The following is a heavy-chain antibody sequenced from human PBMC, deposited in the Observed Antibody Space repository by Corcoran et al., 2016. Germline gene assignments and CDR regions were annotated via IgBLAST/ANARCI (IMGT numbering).Heavy chain of an antibody. V-gene: IGHV1-46*01. CDR3: TRDFEGDGSGGSCYAGDY. CDR1: GYTFTSYY. D-gene: IGHD2-15*01. J-gene: IGHJ4*02. Sequence: QVQLVQSGAEVKKPGASVKVSCKASGYTFTSYYMHWVRQAPGQGLEWMGIINPSGGSTSYAEKFQGRVTMTRETSTSTVYMELSSLRSEDTAVYYWTRDFEGDGSGGSCYAGDYWGQGTLVTVSS. CDR2: INPSGGST.